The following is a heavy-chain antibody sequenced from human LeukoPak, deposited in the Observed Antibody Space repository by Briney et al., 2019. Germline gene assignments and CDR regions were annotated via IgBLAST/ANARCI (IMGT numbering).Heavy chain of an antibody. J-gene: IGHJ4*02. CDR1: GGSISSSSYY. Sequence: SETLSLTCTVSGGSISSSSYYWGWIRQSPGKGLEWIGSIYYSGSTYYNPSLKSRVTISVDTSKNQFSLKLSSVTAADTAVYYCARHSYDSSGFVDYWGQGTLVTVSS. CDR2: IYYSGST. V-gene: IGHV4-39*01. CDR3: ARHSYDSSGFVDY. D-gene: IGHD3-22*01.